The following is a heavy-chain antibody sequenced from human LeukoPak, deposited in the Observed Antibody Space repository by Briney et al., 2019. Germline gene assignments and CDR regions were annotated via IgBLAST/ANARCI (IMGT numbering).Heavy chain of an antibody. CDR2: INPNSGGT. D-gene: IGHD1-26*01. V-gene: IGHV1-2*02. CDR3: ARGQGYSGSYYYFDY. J-gene: IGHJ4*02. CDR1: GYTFTGYY. Sequence: GASVKVSCKASGYTFTGYYMHWVRQAPGQGLEWMGWINPNSGGTNYAQKFQGRATMTRDTSISTAYMELSRLRSDDTAVYYCARGQGYSGSYYYFDYWGQGTLVTVSS.